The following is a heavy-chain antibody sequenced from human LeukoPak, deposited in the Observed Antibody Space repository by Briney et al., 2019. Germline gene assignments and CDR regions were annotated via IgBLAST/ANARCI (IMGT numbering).Heavy chain of an antibody. D-gene: IGHD2-15*01. CDR1: AYTFTSYY. Sequence: ASVKVSCKASAYTFTSYYMHWVRQAPGQGLEWMGIINPSGGSTSYAQKFQGRVTMTRDMSTSTVYMELSSLRSEDTAVYYCARDWGYCSGGSCSARNWFDPWGQGTLVTVSS. J-gene: IGHJ5*02. CDR2: INPSGGST. V-gene: IGHV1-46*01. CDR3: ARDWGYCSGGSCSARNWFDP.